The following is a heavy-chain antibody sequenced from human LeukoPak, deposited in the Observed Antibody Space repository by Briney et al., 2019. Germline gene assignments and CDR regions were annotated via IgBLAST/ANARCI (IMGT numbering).Heavy chain of an antibody. D-gene: IGHD3-10*01. Sequence: ASVKVSCTASGYTFTGYYMHWVRQAPGQGLEWMGWINPNSGGTNYAQKFQGRVTMTRDTSISTAYMELSRLRSDDTAVYYCARSVSYYYGSGSYLPWFDPWGQGTLVTVSS. CDR3: ARSVSYYYGSGSYLPWFDP. CDR1: GYTFTGYY. J-gene: IGHJ5*02. V-gene: IGHV1-2*02. CDR2: INPNSGGT.